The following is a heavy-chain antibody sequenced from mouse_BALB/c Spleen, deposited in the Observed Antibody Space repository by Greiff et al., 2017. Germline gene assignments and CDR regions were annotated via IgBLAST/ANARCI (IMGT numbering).Heavy chain of an antibody. CDR2: SRNKANDYTT. CDR1: GFTFSDFY. J-gene: IGHJ1*01. CDR3: ARDAGYYDRGYFDV. D-gene: IGHD2-4*01. V-gene: IGHV7-1*02. Sequence: EVNVVESGGGLVQPGGSLRLSCATSGFTFSDFYMEWVRQPPGKRLEWIAASRNKANDYTTEYSASVKGRFIVSRDTSQSILYLQMNALRAEDTAIYYCARDAGYYDRGYFDVWGAGTTVTVSS.